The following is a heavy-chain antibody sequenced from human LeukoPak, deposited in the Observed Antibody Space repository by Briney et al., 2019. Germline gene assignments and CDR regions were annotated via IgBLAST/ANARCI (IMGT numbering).Heavy chain of an antibody. Sequence: GGSLRLSCAASGFTFSNYAMSWVCQAPGKGLEWVSAISASGGSIYYTDSVKGRFTISRDNSKNTLYLQINSLRAEDTAVYYCAKPYDTTGNYWAPFDYWGQGTLVTVSS. V-gene: IGHV3-23*01. CDR3: AKPYDTTGNYWAPFDY. CDR2: ISASGGSI. J-gene: IGHJ4*02. CDR1: GFTFSNYA. D-gene: IGHD3-22*01.